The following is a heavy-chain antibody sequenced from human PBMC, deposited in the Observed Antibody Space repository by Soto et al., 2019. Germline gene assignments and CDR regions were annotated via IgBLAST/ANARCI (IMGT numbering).Heavy chain of an antibody. V-gene: IGHV4-4*02. Sequence: PSETLSLTCALSGGSISRSNWWSWVRQPPGKGLGWVGQVFHTGTTYYNPSLKSRLTISVDKSTNQFSLHLTSVTAADTAVYFCARTYCSNPVGPHDFWGQGTLVTVSS. J-gene: IGHJ4*02. CDR3: ARTYCSNPVGPHDF. CDR1: GGSISRSNW. CDR2: VFHTGTT. D-gene: IGHD2-2*01.